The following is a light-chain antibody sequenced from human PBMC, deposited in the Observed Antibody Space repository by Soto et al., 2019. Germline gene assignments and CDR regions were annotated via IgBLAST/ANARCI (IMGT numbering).Light chain of an antibody. CDR1: QGISNY. CDR3: QKYKSLGIT. J-gene: IGKJ5*01. CDR2: AAS. V-gene: IGKV1-27*01. Sequence: DIQMTQSPSSLSASVGDRVTITCRASQGISNYLAWYQQKPGKVPKLLIYAASTLQSGVPSRFSGSGSGTDFTLTIISLQPEDVATYYCQKYKSLGITFGQGTRLEIK.